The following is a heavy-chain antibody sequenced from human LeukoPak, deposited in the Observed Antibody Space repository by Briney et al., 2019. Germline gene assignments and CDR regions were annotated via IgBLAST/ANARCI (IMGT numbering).Heavy chain of an antibody. V-gene: IGHV3-23*01. D-gene: IGHD1-1*01. Sequence: GGSLRLSCAASGFTFSSYAMSWVRQAPGKGLEWVSAISGSGGSTYYADSVKGRFTISRDNSKDTLYLQMNSLRAEDTAVYYCTKDQRPRGNAFDIWGQGTMVTVSS. CDR1: GFTFSSYA. CDR2: ISGSGGST. CDR3: TKDQRPRGNAFDI. J-gene: IGHJ3*02.